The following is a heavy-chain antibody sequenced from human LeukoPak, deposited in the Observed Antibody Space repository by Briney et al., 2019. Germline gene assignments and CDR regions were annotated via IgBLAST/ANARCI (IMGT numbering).Heavy chain of an antibody. CDR1: GGSISSYY. D-gene: IGHD6-13*01. V-gene: IGHV4-59*12. CDR2: IYYSGST. Sequence: SETLSLTCTVSGGSISSYYWGWIRQPPGKGLEWIGYIYYSGSTYYNPSLKSRVTISVDTSKNQFSLKLSSVTAADTAVYYCARDAGIAAAGGFDYWGQGTLVTVSS. J-gene: IGHJ4*02. CDR3: ARDAGIAAAGGFDY.